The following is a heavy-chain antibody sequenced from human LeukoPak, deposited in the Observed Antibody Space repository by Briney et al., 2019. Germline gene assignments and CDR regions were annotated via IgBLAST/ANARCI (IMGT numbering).Heavy chain of an antibody. J-gene: IGHJ4*02. CDR2: FSGSGGST. Sequence: GGSLRLSCAASGFPLSNYAMSWVRQTPGKGLEWLSAFSGSGGSTYYEDSVKGRFTISRDNSKTTLYRQMNSLRAEDTAVYYCAKVFCTSISCPFDYWGQGTLVTVSS. CDR3: AKVFCTSISCPFDY. V-gene: IGHV3-23*01. D-gene: IGHD2-2*01. CDR1: GFPLSNYA.